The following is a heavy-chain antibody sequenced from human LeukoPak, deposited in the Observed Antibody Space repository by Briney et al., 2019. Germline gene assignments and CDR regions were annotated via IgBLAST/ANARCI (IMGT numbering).Heavy chain of an antibody. CDR1: GFTLKT. V-gene: IGHV3-64*05. J-gene: IGHJ6*02. CDR2: LSRTGGPT. D-gene: IGHD2-15*01. CDR3: ARVGCTGGSCLAYNYYAMDV. Sequence: GGSLRLSCPASGFTLKTIKCVRLAPGKGLQSVTLLSRTGGPTSYADSVKGRLPISRDTSKDTLDFQVSSLRPEDTALYHCARVGCTGGSCLAYNYYAMDVWGQGTTVTVSS.